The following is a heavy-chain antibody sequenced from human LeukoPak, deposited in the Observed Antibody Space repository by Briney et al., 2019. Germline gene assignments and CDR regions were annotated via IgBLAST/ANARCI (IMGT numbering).Heavy chain of an antibody. D-gene: IGHD3-22*01. V-gene: IGHV3-23*01. CDR1: GFTFSSYA. CDR2: ISGSGGST. J-gene: IGHJ4*02. CDR3: AKDENYYDSSGYLF. Sequence: GGSLRLSYAASGFTFSSYAMSWVRQAPGKGLEWVSAISGSGGSTYYADSVKGRFTISRDNSKNTLYLQMNSLRAEDTAVYYCAKDENYYDSSGYLFWGQGTLVTVSS.